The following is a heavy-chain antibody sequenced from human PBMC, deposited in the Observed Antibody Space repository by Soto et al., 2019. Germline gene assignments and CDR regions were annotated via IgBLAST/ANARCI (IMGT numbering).Heavy chain of an antibody. Sequence: PSETLCLTWAVYGGSFSGYYWSWIRQPPGKGLEWIGEINHSGSTNYNPSLKSRVTISVDTSKNQFSLKLSSVTAADTAVYYCARGLGGRYCSSTSCGKWFDPWGQGTLVTVSS. CDR2: INHSGST. CDR3: ARGLGGRYCSSTSCGKWFDP. CDR1: GGSFSGYY. V-gene: IGHV4-34*01. D-gene: IGHD2-2*01. J-gene: IGHJ5*02.